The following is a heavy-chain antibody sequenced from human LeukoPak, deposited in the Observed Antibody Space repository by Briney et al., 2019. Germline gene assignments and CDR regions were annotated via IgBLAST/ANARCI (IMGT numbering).Heavy chain of an antibody. CDR2: ISSSGSTI. J-gene: IGHJ4*02. CDR1: GFTFGSYE. CDR3: ARDPPPNTVTDFDY. V-gene: IGHV3-48*03. Sequence: PGGSLRLSCAASGFTFGSYEMNWVRQARGKGLEWVSYISSSGSTIYYGDSVKGRFTISRDNAKDSLYLQMNSLRAEDTAVYYCARDPPPNTVTDFDYWGQGTLVTVSS. D-gene: IGHD4-17*01.